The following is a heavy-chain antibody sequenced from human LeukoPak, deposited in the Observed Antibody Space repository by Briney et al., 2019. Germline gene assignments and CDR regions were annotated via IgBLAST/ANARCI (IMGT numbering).Heavy chain of an antibody. J-gene: IGHJ6*03. Sequence: SETLSLTCTVSGGSISSSSYYWGWIRQPPGKGLEWIGSIYYSGSTYYNPSLRSRVTISVDTPKNQFSLKLSSVTAADTAVYYCPRVNWNDGPYYYYYMDVWGKGTTVTVSS. CDR2: IYYSGST. CDR1: GGSISSSSYY. V-gene: IGHV4-39*07. CDR3: PRVNWNDGPYYYYYMDV. D-gene: IGHD1-20*01.